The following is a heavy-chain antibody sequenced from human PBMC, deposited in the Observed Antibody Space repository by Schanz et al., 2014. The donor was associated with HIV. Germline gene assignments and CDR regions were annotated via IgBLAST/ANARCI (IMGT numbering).Heavy chain of an antibody. J-gene: IGHJ4*02. CDR1: GGTFSSYA. CDR3: ARDGSKWNFEY. D-gene: IGHD4-4*01. Sequence: QVQLVQSGAEVKKPGSSVKVSCKASGGTFSSYAISWVRQAPGQGLEWMARINLGGGSAIYAQKFQGRVTITRDTSTSTDHMELSSLRSEDTAVYYCARDGSKWNFEYWGQGTLVTVSS. CDR2: INLGGGSA. V-gene: IGHV1-69*09.